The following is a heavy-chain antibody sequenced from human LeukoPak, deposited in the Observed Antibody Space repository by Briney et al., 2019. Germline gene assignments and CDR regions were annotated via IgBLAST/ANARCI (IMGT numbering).Heavy chain of an antibody. D-gene: IGHD3-9*01. J-gene: IGHJ3*01. CDR3: ARDGVLRYFDWLT. Sequence: GGALRLSCAASGFTFSSYSMNWDRQAPGKGLEWVSYISSSSSTIYYADSVKGRFTISRDNAKNSLYLQMNSLRAEDTAVYYCARDGVLRYFDWLTGGQGTMVTVSS. CDR1: GFTFSSYS. CDR2: ISSSSSTI. V-gene: IGHV3-48*04.